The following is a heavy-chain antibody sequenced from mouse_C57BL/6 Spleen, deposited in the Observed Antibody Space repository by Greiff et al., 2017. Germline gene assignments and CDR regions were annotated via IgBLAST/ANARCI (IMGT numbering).Heavy chain of an antibody. V-gene: IGHV1-61*01. J-gene: IGHJ4*01. CDR2: IYPSDSET. CDR3: ARGHYDYDVWAMDY. D-gene: IGHD2-4*01. CDR1: GYTFTSYW. Sequence: QVQLQQPGAELVRPGSSVKLSCKASGYTFTSYWMDWVKQRPGQGLEWIGNIYPSDSETHYNQKFKDKATLTVDKSSSTAYMQLSSLTSEDSAVYYCARGHYDYDVWAMDYWGQGTSVTVSS.